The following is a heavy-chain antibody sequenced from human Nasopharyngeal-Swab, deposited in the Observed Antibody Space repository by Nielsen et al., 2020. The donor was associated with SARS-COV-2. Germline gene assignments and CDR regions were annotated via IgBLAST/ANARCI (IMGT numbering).Heavy chain of an antibody. CDR1: GYTFTSYG. J-gene: IGHJ4*02. Sequence: ASVKVSCKASGYTFTSYGISWVRQAPGQGLEWMGWISAYNGNTNYAQKLQGRVTMTTDTSTSTAYLELRSLRSDDTAVYYCARTRIAGQEYYFDYWGQGALVTVSS. D-gene: IGHD6-13*01. CDR2: ISAYNGNT. CDR3: ARTRIAGQEYYFDY. V-gene: IGHV1-18*01.